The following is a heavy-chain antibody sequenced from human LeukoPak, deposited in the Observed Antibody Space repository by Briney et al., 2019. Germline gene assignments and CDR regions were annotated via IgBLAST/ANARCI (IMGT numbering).Heavy chain of an antibody. Sequence: GGSLRHSCAASGFTFSSYGMHWVRQSPGKGLEWVAVIWYDGSNKYYADSVKGRFTISRDNSKNTLHLQMNSLRAEDTAVYYCARDSPYLDYWGQGTLVTVSS. CDR1: GFTFSSYG. V-gene: IGHV3-33*01. J-gene: IGHJ4*02. CDR2: IWYDGSNK. CDR3: ARDSPYLDY.